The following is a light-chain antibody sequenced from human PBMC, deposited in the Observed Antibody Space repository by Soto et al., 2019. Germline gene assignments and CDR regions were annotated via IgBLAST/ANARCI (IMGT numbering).Light chain of an antibody. CDR2: TLS. CDR3: MQGVQMSPIT. CDR1: QILLVSEDGDTY. J-gene: IGKJ5*01. Sequence: IVMTQTPLSLPVTPVEPACIACRASQILLVSEDGDTYLDWYLQRPGQSPQLLIYTLSYRASGVPDRFSGSGPAPDSTLNISRVAAEDVGLYYCMQGVQMSPITFGQGTRLEIK. V-gene: IGKV2-40*01.